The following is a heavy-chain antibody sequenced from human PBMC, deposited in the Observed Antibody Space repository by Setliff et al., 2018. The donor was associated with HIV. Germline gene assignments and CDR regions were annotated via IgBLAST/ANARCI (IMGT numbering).Heavy chain of an antibody. CDR3: ARDLPLPGIAVAASMGRDYYYSMDV. CDR1: GYTVTTYG. CDR2: FNTETRNP. V-gene: IGHV7-4-1*02. D-gene: IGHD6-19*01. Sequence: ASVKVSCKASGYTVTTYGISWVRQAPGQGLEWMGWFNTETRNPMYAQAFKGRLVFSLDTSVNTAYLQVSSLETEDTAVYYCARDLPLPGIAVAASMGRDYYYSMDVWGQGTTVTVSS. J-gene: IGHJ6*02.